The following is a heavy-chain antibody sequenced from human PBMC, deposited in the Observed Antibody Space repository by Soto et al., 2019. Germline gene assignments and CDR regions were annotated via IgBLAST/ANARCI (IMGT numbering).Heavy chain of an antibody. V-gene: IGHV3-9*03. CDR1: GFTFDDYA. D-gene: IGHD5-18*01. CDR2: INWNSAVI. CDR3: ARDPSVTAIGRADH. Sequence: SLRLSCVVSGFTFDDYAMHWVRQAPGGGLEWVSGINWNSAVIGYADSVKGRFTISRDNAKNALYLQMTSLRSEDMALYYCARDPSVTAIGRADHWGQGTLVTVSS. J-gene: IGHJ4*02.